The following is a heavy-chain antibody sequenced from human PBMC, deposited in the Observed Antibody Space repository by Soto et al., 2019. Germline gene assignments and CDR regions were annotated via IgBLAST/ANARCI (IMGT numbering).Heavy chain of an antibody. CDR1: GGSVSSGSYY. CDR3: ARGIEGWYQGRYV. D-gene: IGHD6-19*01. CDR2: IYYSGST. J-gene: IGHJ6*02. Sequence: QVQLQESGPGLVKPSETLSLTCTVSGGSVSSGSYYWSWIRQPPGKGLEWIGYIYYSGSTNYNPSLKSRVTISVDTSKNQFSLQLSSATAADTAVYYCARGIEGWYQGRYVWGQGTTVTVSS. V-gene: IGHV4-61*01.